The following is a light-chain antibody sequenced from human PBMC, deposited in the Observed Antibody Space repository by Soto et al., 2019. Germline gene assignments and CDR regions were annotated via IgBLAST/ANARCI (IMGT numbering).Light chain of an antibody. J-gene: IGKJ4*01. CDR1: QNVLHSSNNKNQ. CDR2: WAS. Sequence: DIVMTQSPDSLAVSLGERATINCKSSQNVLHSSNNKNQLAWYQQKPGQPPKLLIYWASTRESGVPDRFSGSGSGTDFILTISSLQAEDVAVYYCQQYYSPPLTFGGGTKVDIK. V-gene: IGKV4-1*01. CDR3: QQYYSPPLT.